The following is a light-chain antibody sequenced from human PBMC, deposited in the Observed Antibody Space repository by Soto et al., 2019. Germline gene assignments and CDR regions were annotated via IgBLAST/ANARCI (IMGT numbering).Light chain of an antibody. CDR2: AAS. Sequence: DIQMTQSPSSLSASVGDRVTITCRASQTISSYLHWYQQKPGKAPKLLIYAASSLQSGVASRFSGSDSVTDFTLTISSLQPDDFATYYCQLSHSIPYSFGQGTKLEIK. CDR3: QLSHSIPYS. J-gene: IGKJ2*01. V-gene: IGKV1-39*01. CDR1: QTISSY.